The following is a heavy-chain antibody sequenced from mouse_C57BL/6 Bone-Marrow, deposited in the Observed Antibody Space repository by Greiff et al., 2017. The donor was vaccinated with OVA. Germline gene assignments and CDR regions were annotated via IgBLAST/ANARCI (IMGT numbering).Heavy chain of an antibody. V-gene: IGHV1-47*01. CDR2: FHPYNDDT. J-gene: IGHJ1*03. D-gene: IGHD1-1*01. Sequence: QVQLQQSGAELVKPGASVKMSCKASGYTFTTYPIEWMKQNHGKSLEWIGNFHPYNDDTKYNEKFKGKATLTVEKSSSTVYLERSRLTSDDSAVYYCARGRGYGSSYWYFDVWGTGTTVTVSS. CDR3: ARGRGYGSSYWYFDV. CDR1: GYTFTTYP.